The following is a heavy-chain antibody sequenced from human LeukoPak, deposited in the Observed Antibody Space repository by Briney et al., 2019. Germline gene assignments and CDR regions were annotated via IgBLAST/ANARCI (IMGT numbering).Heavy chain of an antibody. Sequence: PGGSLRLSCAASGFTFSSHTMNWVRQAPGKGLGWVSSISSTSTSIYHADSVKGRFTISRDNTKNSLYLQMDSLRAEDTAVYYCARGFRAFDFWAQGTVVTVSS. CDR1: GFTFSSHT. CDR3: ARGFRAFDF. J-gene: IGHJ3*01. V-gene: IGHV3-21*01. CDR2: ISSTSTSI.